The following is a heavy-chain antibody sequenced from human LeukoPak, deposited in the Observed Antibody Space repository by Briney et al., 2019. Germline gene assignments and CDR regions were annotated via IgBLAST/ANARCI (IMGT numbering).Heavy chain of an antibody. CDR1: GFTFSTYA. Sequence: GGSLRLSCAASGFTFSTYAMSWVRQAPEKGLEWVSGISGSGSSTYYADSVKGRFTISRDNSENTLSLQMNSLRADDTAIYYCAKSCNSGNCYYNYWGQGTLVTVSS. CDR3: AKSCNSGNCYYNY. V-gene: IGHV3-23*01. J-gene: IGHJ4*02. D-gene: IGHD2/OR15-2a*01. CDR2: ISGSGSST.